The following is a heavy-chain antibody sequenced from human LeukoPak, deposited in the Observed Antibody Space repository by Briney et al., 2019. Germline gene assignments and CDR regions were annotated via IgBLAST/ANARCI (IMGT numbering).Heavy chain of an antibody. D-gene: IGHD2-21*01. V-gene: IGHV3-53*04. CDR1: GFTVSSNY. Sequence: GGSLRLSCAASGFTVSSNYMGWVRQAPGKGLEWVSVIYSGGSTYYADSVKGRFTISRHNSKNTLYLQMNSLRAEDTAVYYCATASIYLSGYYYGMDVWGQGTTVTVSS. CDR3: ATASIYLSGYYYGMDV. CDR2: IYSGGST. J-gene: IGHJ6*02.